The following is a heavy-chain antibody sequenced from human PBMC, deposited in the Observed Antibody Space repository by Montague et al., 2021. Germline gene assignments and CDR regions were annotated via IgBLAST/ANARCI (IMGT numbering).Heavy chain of an antibody. Sequence: SLRLSCAASGFTFSNYWMSWVRQAPGKGLEWVANIKQDGSEKHYVDSVKGRLTISRDNAKNSLYLQMNSLRAEDTAVYFCARDQGQGYCGGDCYVGLDYWGQGPLVTVSS. CDR3: ARDQGQGYCGGDCYVGLDY. D-gene: IGHD2-21*01. V-gene: IGHV3-7*01. CDR2: IKQDGSEK. CDR1: GFTFSNYW. J-gene: IGHJ4*02.